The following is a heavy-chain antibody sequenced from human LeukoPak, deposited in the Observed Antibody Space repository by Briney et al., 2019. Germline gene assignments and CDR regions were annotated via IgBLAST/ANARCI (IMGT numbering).Heavy chain of an antibody. D-gene: IGHD6-13*01. J-gene: IGHJ4*02. CDR3: AKIPPAAAAVPFDY. CDR1: GFTFSSYA. CDR2: ISSSGGTT. V-gene: IGHV3-23*01. Sequence: PGGSLRLSCAASGFTFSSYAVNWVRQAPGKGLEWVSAISSSGGTTYYADSVKGRFGISRDNSKNTLYLQMNSLRTEDTAVYYCAKIPPAAAAVPFDYWGQGTLVTVSS.